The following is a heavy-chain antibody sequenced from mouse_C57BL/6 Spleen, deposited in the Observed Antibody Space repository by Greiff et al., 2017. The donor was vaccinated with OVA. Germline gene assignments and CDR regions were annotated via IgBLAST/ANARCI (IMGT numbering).Heavy chain of an antibody. CDR3: ARDSDYFAY. D-gene: IGHD2-4*01. V-gene: IGHV5-4*01. J-gene: IGHJ3*01. CDR2: ISDGGSYT. CDR1: GFTFSSYA. Sequence: EVKVVESGGGLVKPGGSLKLSCAASGFTFSSYAMSWVRQTPEKRLEWVATISDGGSYTYYPDNVKGRFTISRDNAKNKLYLQMSHLKSEETAMYYCARDSDYFAYWGQGTLVTVSA.